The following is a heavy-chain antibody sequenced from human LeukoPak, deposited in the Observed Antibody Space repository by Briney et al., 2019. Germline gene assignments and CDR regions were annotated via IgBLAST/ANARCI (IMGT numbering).Heavy chain of an antibody. CDR3: ARPRQGYGSGRGALDV. J-gene: IGHJ6*04. V-gene: IGHV4-39*07. CDR2: INHSGST. D-gene: IGHD3-10*01. Sequence: SETLSLTCTVSGGSISSSSYYWSWIRQPPGKGLEWIGEINHSGSTNYNPSLKSRVTISVDTSKNQFSLKLSSVTAADTAVYYCARPRQGYGSGRGALDVWGKGTTVTISS. CDR1: GGSISSSSYY.